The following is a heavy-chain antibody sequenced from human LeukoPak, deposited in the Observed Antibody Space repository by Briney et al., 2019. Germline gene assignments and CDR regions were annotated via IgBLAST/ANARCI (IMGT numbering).Heavy chain of an antibody. CDR1: GYTFTNYG. V-gene: IGHV1-18*01. J-gene: IGHJ4*02. CDR3: ARGGVSTSTVLKYYFDH. Sequence: ASVTVTFTASGYTFTNYGITWVRQAPGQGLEWMGWISAYNGDTNYAFGLQGRVTMTTDTPTTTAYMELRSMRSDDTAGYYCARGGVSTSTVLKYYFDHWGQGTLVTVSS. CDR2: ISAYNGDT. D-gene: IGHD5/OR15-5a*01.